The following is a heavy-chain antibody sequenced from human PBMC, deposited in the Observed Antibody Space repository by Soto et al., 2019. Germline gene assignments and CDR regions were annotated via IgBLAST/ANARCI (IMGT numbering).Heavy chain of an antibody. CDR2: ISAYDGLT. Sequence: ASVEVSCKTSGYIFTNYGISWVRQAPGQGLEWMGWISAYDGLTNHSQKFQGGVTMTTDTSTSTAYMELRSLSSDDAALYYCARVRYHYTSGYYDVDYWGQRTLVTVSS. D-gene: IGHD3-22*01. CDR3: ARVRYHYTSGYYDVDY. J-gene: IGHJ4*02. CDR1: GYIFTNYG. V-gene: IGHV1-18*01.